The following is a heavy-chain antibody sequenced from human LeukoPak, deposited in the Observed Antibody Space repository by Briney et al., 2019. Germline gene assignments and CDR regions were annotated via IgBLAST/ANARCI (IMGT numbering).Heavy chain of an antibody. D-gene: IGHD3-22*01. V-gene: IGHV1-69*05. CDR2: IIPIFGTA. J-gene: IGHJ6*03. CDR3: ARGDYYDSSGYTTIYYYYMDV. Sequence: GASVKVSCKASGGTFSSYAISWVRQAPGQGLEWMGGIIPIFGTANYAQKFQGRVTITTDESTSTAYMELSSLRSEDTAVYYCARGDYYDSSGYTTIYYYYMDVWGKGTTVTVSS. CDR1: GGTFSSYA.